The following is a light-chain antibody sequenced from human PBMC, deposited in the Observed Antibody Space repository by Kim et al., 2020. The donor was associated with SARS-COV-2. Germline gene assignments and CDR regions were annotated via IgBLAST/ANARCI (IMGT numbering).Light chain of an antibody. Sequence: QPVLTQSSPASASLGSSVKLTCTLSSGHSSYIIAWHQQQPGKAPRYLMKLEGSGSYNKGSGVPDRFSGSSSGADRYLIISNLQSEDEADYYCETWDSNTRVFGGGTQLTVL. CDR1: SGHSSYI. J-gene: IGLJ3*02. CDR3: ETWDSNTRV. CDR2: LEGSGSY. V-gene: IGLV4-60*03.